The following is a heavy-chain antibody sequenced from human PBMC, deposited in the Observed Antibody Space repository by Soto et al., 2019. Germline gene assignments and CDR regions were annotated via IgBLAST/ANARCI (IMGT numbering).Heavy chain of an antibody. J-gene: IGHJ4*02. CDR3: ASWLKTSGWYVLLEGSFDY. CDR1: GFTFSSYW. V-gene: IGHV3-7*01. Sequence: EVQLVESGGGLVQPGGSLRLSCAASGFTFSSYWMTWVRQAPGKGLEWVANIKQAGSAKYYVDSVKGRFTISRDNAKNSLYLQMNSLRAEDTAVYYCASWLKTSGWYVLLEGSFDYWGQGTLVTVSS. CDR2: IKQAGSAK. D-gene: IGHD6-19*01.